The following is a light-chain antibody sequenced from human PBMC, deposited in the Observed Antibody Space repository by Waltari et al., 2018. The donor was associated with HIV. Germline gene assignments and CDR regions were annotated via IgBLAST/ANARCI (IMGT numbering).Light chain of an antibody. J-gene: IGLJ1*01. CDR2: DNH. V-gene: IGLV1-40*01. CDR3: QSYGNSLTGRRV. CDR1: SAYPAPASG. Sequence: QPGLTQPPSVSRPPGQTVSISCAGGSAYPAPASGVHWSRQLPGEAPKLLIYDNHRRPSGVPDRISGSRSGTSASLTITGLQAEDEADYYCQSYGNSLTGRRVFGTGTKVTVL.